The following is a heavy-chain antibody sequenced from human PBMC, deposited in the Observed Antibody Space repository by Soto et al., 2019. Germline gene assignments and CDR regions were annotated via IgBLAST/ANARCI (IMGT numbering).Heavy chain of an antibody. V-gene: IGHV3-33*01. CDR2: IWYDGSNK. D-gene: IGHD3-10*01. CDR1: GFTFSSYG. J-gene: IGHJ4*02. Sequence: GGSLRLSCAASGFTFSSYGMHWVRQAPGKGLEWVAVIWYDGSNKYYADSVKGRFTISRDNSKNTLYLQMNSLRAEDTAVYYCARDGLDYGSGILYYFDYWGQGTLVTVSS. CDR3: ARDGLDYGSGILYYFDY.